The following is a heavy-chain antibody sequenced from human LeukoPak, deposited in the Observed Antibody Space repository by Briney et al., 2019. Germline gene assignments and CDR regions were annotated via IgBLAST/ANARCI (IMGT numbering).Heavy chain of an antibody. Sequence: PSETLSLTCAVYGGSFSGYYWSWIRQPPGKGLEWIGEINHSGSTNYNPSLKSRVTISVDTSKNQFSLKLSSVTAADTAVYYCARVEGFWSGKTHFDYWGQGTLVTVSS. J-gene: IGHJ4*02. CDR3: ARVEGFWSGKTHFDY. CDR2: INHSGST. CDR1: GGSFSGYY. D-gene: IGHD3-3*01. V-gene: IGHV4-34*01.